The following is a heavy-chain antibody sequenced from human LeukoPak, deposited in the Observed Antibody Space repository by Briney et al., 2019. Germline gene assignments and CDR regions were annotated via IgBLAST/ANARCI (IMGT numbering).Heavy chain of an antibody. D-gene: IGHD4-17*01. J-gene: IGHJ4*02. CDR1: GFIISSYW. CDR2: IKQDGSEK. CDR3: ARDRLYGPPDY. V-gene: IGHV3-7*01. Sequence: GGSLRLSCAASGFIISSYWMSWVRQAPGKGLEWVANIKQDGSEKYYVDSVKGRFTISRDNAKHSLYLQMNSLRAEDTAVYYCARDRLYGPPDYWGQGTLVTVSS.